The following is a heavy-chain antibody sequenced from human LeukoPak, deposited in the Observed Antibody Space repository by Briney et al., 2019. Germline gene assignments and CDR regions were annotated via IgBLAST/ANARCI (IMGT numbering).Heavy chain of an antibody. V-gene: IGHV4-4*07. D-gene: IGHD6-19*01. CDR3: ARDSFSVAGYYYYYGMDV. CDR2: IYTSGST. Sequence: SETLSLTCTVSGGSISSYYWSWVRQPAGKGLEWLGRIYTSGSTNYNPSLKSRVTMSVDTSKNQFSLKLSSVTAADTAVYYCARDSFSVAGYYYYYGMDVWGQGTTVTVSS. J-gene: IGHJ6*02. CDR1: GGSISSYY.